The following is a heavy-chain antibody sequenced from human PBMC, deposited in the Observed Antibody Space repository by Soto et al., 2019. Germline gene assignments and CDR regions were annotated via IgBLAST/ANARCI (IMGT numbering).Heavy chain of an antibody. J-gene: IGHJ4*02. D-gene: IGHD3-10*01. CDR2: LFPGDSNT. Sequence: GESLKISCKTSGYSFTTYWIGWVRQMPGQGLEWMAILFPGDSNTKYNPSFQGQVTISDDKSITTAYLQWSSLKASDTAMYCCARLYYYGSGSYYSPHFFDYWGQGTLVTVSS. CDR1: GYSFTTYW. CDR3: ARLYYYGSGSYYSPHFFDY. V-gene: IGHV5-51*01.